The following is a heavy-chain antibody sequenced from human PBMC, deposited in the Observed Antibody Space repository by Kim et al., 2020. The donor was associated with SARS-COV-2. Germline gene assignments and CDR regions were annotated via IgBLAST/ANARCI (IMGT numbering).Heavy chain of an antibody. J-gene: IGHJ4*02. CDR3: ARDLRGKVATSPTDY. V-gene: IGHV3-30*07. D-gene: IGHD5-12*01. Sequence: DAVKGRFTISRDNSKNTLYLQINSLRAEDTAVYYCARDLRGKVATSPTDYWGQGTLVTVSS.